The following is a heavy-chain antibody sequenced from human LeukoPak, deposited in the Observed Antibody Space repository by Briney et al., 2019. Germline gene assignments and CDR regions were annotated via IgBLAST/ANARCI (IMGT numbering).Heavy chain of an antibody. V-gene: IGHV3-21*01. CDR3: AREGPAYDFWTYRLMDV. CDR1: GFTFSSYS. J-gene: IGHJ6*03. D-gene: IGHD3-3*01. Sequence: GGSLRLSCAASGFTFSSYSMNWVRQAPGKGLEWVSSISSSSSYIYYADSVKGRFTISRDNAKNSLYLQMNSLRAEDTAVYYCAREGPAYDFWTYRLMDVWGKGTTVTVSS. CDR2: ISSSSSYI.